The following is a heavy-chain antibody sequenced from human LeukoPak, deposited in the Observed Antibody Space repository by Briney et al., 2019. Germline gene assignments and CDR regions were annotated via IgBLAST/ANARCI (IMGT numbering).Heavy chain of an antibody. D-gene: IGHD1-26*01. J-gene: IGHJ5*02. CDR2: FDPEDGET. CDR3: ATDRGRWELLQGANWFDP. V-gene: IGHV1-24*01. CDR1: GYTLTQLS. Sequence: VASVKVSCKVSGYTLTQLSMHWVRQAPGKGLEWMGGFDPEDGETIYAQKFQGRVTMTEDTSTDTAYMELSSLRSEDTAVYYCATDRGRWELLQGANWFDPWGQGTLVTVSS.